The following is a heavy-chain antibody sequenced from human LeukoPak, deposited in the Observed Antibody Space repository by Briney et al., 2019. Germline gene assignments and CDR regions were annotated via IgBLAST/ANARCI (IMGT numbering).Heavy chain of an antibody. J-gene: IGHJ4*02. CDR1: GFTFSSYA. CDR2: ISYDGSNK. D-gene: IGHD5-24*01. V-gene: IGHV3-30-3*01. CDR3: ARGWLQKDY. Sequence: GGSLRLSCAASGFTFSSYAMHWVRQAPGKGLEWVAVISYDGSNKYYADSVKGRFTISRDNAKNSLYLQMNSLRAEDTAVYYCARGWLQKDYWGQGTLVTVSS.